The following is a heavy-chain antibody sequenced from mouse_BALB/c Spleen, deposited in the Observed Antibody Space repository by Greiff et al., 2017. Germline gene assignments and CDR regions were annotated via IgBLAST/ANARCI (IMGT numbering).Heavy chain of an antibody. D-gene: IGHD4-1*01. J-gene: IGHJ1*01. V-gene: IGHV1-69*02. CDR2: IDPSDSET. CDR1: GYTFTSYW. CDR3: ARKDWSYWYFDV. Sequence: QVQLQQPGAELVKPGAPVKLSCKASGYTFTSYWMNWVKQRPGRGLEWIGRIDPSDSETHYNQKFKDKATLTVDKSSSTAYIQLSSLTSEDSAVYYCARKDWSYWYFDVWGAGTTVTVSS.